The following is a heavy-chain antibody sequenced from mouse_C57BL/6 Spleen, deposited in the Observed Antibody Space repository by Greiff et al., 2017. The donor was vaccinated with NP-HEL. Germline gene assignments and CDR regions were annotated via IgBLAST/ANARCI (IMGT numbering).Heavy chain of an antibody. V-gene: IGHV1-61*01. J-gene: IGHJ1*03. CDR2: IYPSDSET. CDR1: GYTFTSYW. D-gene: IGHD1-1*01. CDR3: ARRTTVVGYFDV. Sequence: QVQLQQPGAELVRPGSSVKLSCKASGYTFTSYWMDWVKQRPGQGLEWIGNIYPSDSETHYNQKFKDKATLTVDKSSSTAYMQLSSLTSEDSAVYYCARRTTVVGYFDVWGTGTTVTVSS.